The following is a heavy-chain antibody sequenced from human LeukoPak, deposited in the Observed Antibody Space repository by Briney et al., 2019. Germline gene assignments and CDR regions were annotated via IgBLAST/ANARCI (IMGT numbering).Heavy chain of an antibody. J-gene: IGHJ3*02. Sequence: LSLTCAVSGGSISSSNWWSWVRQPPGKGLEWVAIISYDGSSKYCTDSVRGRFTISRDNSQNTLFLQMNSLRAEDTAVYYCAKDRSSSSSGRGTFDIWGQGTMVTVSS. CDR1: GGSISSSNW. CDR3: AKDRSSSSSGRGTFDI. V-gene: IGHV3-30*18. CDR2: ISYDGSSK. D-gene: IGHD6-13*01.